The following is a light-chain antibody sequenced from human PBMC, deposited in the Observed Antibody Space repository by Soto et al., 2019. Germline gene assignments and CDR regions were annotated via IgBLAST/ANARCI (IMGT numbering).Light chain of an antibody. CDR2: AAS. Sequence: AIRMTQSPSSFSASTGDRVTITCRASQGISSYLAWYQQKPGKAPKLLIYAASTLQSGVPSRFSGSGSGTDFTLTISCLQSEDFAVYYCQQYTYWPTITFGQGTKVDIK. J-gene: IGKJ1*01. CDR3: QQYTYWPTIT. CDR1: QGISSY. V-gene: IGKV1-8*01.